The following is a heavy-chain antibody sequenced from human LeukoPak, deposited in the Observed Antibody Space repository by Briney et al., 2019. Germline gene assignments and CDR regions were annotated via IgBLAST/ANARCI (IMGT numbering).Heavy chain of an antibody. CDR2: ISSSSSTI. D-gene: IGHD5-18*01. V-gene: IGHV3-48*02. CDR3: ARAGGYSYGVDFDY. CDR1: GFTFSSYS. Sequence: GGSLRLSCAASGFTFSSYSMNCVRQAPGQGLEWVSYISSSSSTIYYADSVKGRFTISRDNAKNSLYLQMNSLRDEDTAVYYCARAGGYSYGVDFDYWGQGTLVTVSS. J-gene: IGHJ4*02.